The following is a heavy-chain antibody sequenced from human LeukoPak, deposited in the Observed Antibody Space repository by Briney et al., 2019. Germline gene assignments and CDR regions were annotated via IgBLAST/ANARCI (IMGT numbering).Heavy chain of an antibody. V-gene: IGHV4-34*01. J-gene: IGHJ4*02. D-gene: IGHD3-10*01. CDR1: GRSFSGHY. CDR2: INHSGST. CDR3: ARPRYGSGSLDS. Sequence: SETLSLTCAVYGRSFSGHYWTWIRQPPGKGREWIGEINHSGSTTYNPSLNSRVTISVDTSKNQFSLRLSSVTAADTAVYYCARPRYGSGSLDSWGQGTLVTVSS.